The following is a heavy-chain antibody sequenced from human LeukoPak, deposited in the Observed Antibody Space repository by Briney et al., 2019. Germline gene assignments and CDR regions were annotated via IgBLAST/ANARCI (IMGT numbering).Heavy chain of an antibody. Sequence: GGSLRLSCAASGFTFSDYYMSWIRQAPGKGLEWVSYISSSSRYTNYADSVKGRFTIFRDNPKNSLYLQVNSLRAEDTAVYYCARDISSSWPYYYGMDVWGKGTTVTVSS. CDR1: GFTFSDYY. J-gene: IGHJ6*04. CDR2: ISSSSRYT. CDR3: ARDISSSWPYYYGMDV. D-gene: IGHD6-13*01. V-gene: IGHV3-11*06.